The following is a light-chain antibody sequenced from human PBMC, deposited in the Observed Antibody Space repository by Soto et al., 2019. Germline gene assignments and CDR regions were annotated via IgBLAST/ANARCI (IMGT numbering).Light chain of an antibody. J-gene: IGKJ2*01. CDR1: ESVLKK. CDR2: GAS. Sequence: DTVLTQSPVTLSVSPGDSAILYCRATESVLKKLAWYQQKPGQPPRLLIYGASIRDTGIPDRFAGDGSGTDFTLTINSLQSEDVGVYYGQQYYGWPQRYTFGHGTQWEI. V-gene: IGKV3-15*01. CDR3: QQYYGWPQRYT.